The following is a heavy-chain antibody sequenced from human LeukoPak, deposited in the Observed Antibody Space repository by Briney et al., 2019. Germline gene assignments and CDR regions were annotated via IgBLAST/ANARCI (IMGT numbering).Heavy chain of an antibody. V-gene: IGHV3-15*01. D-gene: IGHD2-2*01. CDR1: GFTSSNAW. J-gene: IGHJ3*02. CDR2: IKNKTGGETT. Sequence: PGGALGLSCAAAGFTSSNAWMSSVRQAPGRGVEWVGRIKNKTGGETTDYAARVKGRFTMSRDDSKNTLYLQMNSLKTEDTGVYYCTTDPDIVVVPAPKGAFDIWGQGTMVTVSS. CDR3: TTDPDIVVVPAPKGAFDI.